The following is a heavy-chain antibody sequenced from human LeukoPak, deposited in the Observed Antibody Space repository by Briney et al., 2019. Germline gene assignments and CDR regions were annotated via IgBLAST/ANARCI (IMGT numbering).Heavy chain of an antibody. D-gene: IGHD2-2*01. V-gene: IGHV3-30*03. CDR1: GFTFSSYG. CDR3: LCLGGY. Sequence: PGGPLRLSCAASGFTFSSYGMHWVRQAPGKGLEWVAVISYDGSNKYYADSVKGRFTISRDNSKNTLYLQMNSLRAEDTAVYYCLCLGGYWGQGTLVTVSS. J-gene: IGHJ4*02. CDR2: ISYDGSNK.